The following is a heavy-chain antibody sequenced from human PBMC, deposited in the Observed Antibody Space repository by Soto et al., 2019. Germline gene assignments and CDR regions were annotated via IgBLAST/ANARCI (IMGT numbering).Heavy chain of an antibody. V-gene: IGHV1-18*01. D-gene: IGHD6-13*01. J-gene: IGHJ6*03. CDR1: GYTFTSYG. CDR2: IRAYNGNT. CDR3: ASDPGVAAANYYYYYYMDV. Sequence: GASVKVSCKASGYTFTSYGISWVRQAPGQGLEWMGWIRAYNGNTNYAQKLQGRVTMTTDTSTSTAYMELSSLRSEDTAVYYCASDPGVAAANYYYYYYMDVWGKGTTVTVSS.